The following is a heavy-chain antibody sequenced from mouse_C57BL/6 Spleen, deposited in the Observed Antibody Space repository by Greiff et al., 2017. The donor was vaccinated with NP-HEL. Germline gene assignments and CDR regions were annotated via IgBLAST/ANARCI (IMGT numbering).Heavy chain of an antibody. V-gene: IGHV5-4*03. J-gene: IGHJ4*01. CDR2: ISDGGSYT. D-gene: IGHD1-1*01. CDR3: ARGDYGSRYYAMDY. Sequence: DVMLVESGGGLVKPGGSLKLSCAASGFTFSSYAMSWVRQTPEKRLEWVATISDGGSYTYYPDNVKGRFTISRDNAKNNLYLQMSHLKSEDTAMYYCARGDYGSRYYAMDYWGQGTSVTVSS. CDR1: GFTFSSYA.